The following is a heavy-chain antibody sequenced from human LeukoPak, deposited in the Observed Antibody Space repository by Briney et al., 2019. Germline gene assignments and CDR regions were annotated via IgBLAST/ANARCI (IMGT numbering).Heavy chain of an antibody. CDR1: GFTFDDYA. CDR3: AKDLYSSSLVGGDAFDI. Sequence: GGSLRLSCAASGFTFDDYAMHWVRQAGSIGYADSVKGRFTISRDNAKNSLYLQMNSLRAEDMALYYCAKDLYSSSLVGGDAFDIWGQGTMVTVSS. V-gene: IGHV3-9*03. D-gene: IGHD6-6*01. J-gene: IGHJ3*02. CDR2: SI.